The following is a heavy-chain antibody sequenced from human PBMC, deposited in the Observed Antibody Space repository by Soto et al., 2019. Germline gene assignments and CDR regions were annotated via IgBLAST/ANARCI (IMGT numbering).Heavy chain of an antibody. V-gene: IGHV3-21*01. CDR2: ISSSSSYI. Sequence: PGGSLRLSCAASGFTFSSYSMNWVRQAPGKGLEWVSSISSSSSYIYYADSVKGRFTISRDNSKNTLYLQMASLRAEDTAVYYCVKGYSTGWYKASLDYWGQGTLVTVSS. J-gene: IGHJ4*02. D-gene: IGHD6-19*01. CDR3: VKGYSTGWYKASLDY. CDR1: GFTFSSYS.